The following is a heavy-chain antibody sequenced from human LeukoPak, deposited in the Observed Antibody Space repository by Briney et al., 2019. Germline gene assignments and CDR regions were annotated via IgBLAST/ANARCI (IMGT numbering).Heavy chain of an antibody. CDR1: GGSISSSSYY. Sequence: SETLSLTCTVSGGSISSSSYYWGWIRQPPGKGLEWIGEINHSGSTNYNPSLKSRVTISVDTSKNQFSLKLSSVTAADTAVYYCARGLAAAGTRFVYTGRGYFDYWGQGTLVTVSS. CDR2: INHSGST. D-gene: IGHD6-13*01. CDR3: ARGLAAAGTRFVYTGRGYFDY. V-gene: IGHV4-39*07. J-gene: IGHJ4*02.